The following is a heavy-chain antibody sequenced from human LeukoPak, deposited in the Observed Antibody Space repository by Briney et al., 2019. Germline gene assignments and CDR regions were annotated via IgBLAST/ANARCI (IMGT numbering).Heavy chain of an antibody. D-gene: IGHD3-3*01. V-gene: IGHV4-34*01. Sequence: SETLSLTCAVYGDSFKNYYWTWIRQSPEKGLEWIGEINHGGLTSYNPSLKSRVTISVDTSKNQFSLKLSSVTAADTAVYYCARGAAPYDFWSGYYLPLGLVNYYYMDVWGKGTTVTVSS. J-gene: IGHJ6*03. CDR3: ARGAAPYDFWSGYYLPLGLVNYYYMDV. CDR1: GDSFKNYY. CDR2: INHGGLT.